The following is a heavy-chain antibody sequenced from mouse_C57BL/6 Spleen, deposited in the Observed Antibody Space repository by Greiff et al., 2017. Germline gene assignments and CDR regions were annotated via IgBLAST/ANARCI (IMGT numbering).Heavy chain of an antibody. V-gene: IGHV1-50*01. CDR3: AKSVYYGSSAYWYFDV. CDR1: GYTFTSYW. CDR2: IDPADSYT. J-gene: IGHJ1*03. D-gene: IGHD1-1*01. Sequence: VQLQQPGAELVKPGASVKLSCKASGYTFTSYWMQWVKQRPGQGLEWIGEIDPADSYTNYNQKFKGKATLTVDTSSSTASMQLSSLTSGDSAVYYCAKSVYYGSSAYWYFDVWGTGTTVTVSS.